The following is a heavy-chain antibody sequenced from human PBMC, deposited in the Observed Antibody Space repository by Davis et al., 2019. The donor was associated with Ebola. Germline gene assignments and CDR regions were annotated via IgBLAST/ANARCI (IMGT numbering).Heavy chain of an antibody. CDR1: GFTFSSYW. CDR3: ARGSYYDFWSGYYPGAEYFQH. V-gene: IGHV3-7*03. CDR2: IKQDGSEK. D-gene: IGHD3-3*01. Sequence: GGSLRLSCAASGFTFSSYWMSWVRQAPGKGLEWVANIKQDGSEKYYVDSVKGRFTISRDNAKNSLYLQMNSLRAEDTAVYYCARGSYYDFWSGYYPGAEYFQHWGQGTLVTVSS. J-gene: IGHJ1*01.